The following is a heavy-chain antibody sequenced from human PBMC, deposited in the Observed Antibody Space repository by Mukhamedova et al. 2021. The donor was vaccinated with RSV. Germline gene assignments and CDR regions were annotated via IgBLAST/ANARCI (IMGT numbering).Heavy chain of an antibody. J-gene: IGHJ6*02. CDR3: ARDGNMGHYYYGMDV. CDR2: ISYDGSNK. Sequence: SSYAMHWVRQAPGKGLEWVAVISYDGSNKYYADSVKGRFTISRDNSKNTLYLQMNSLRAEDTAVYYCARDGNMGHYYYGMDVWGQ. CDR1: SSYA. V-gene: IGHV3-30*04. D-gene: IGHD2/OR15-2a*01.